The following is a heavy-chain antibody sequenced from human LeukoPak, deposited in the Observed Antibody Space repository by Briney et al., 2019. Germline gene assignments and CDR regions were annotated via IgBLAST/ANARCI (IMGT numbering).Heavy chain of an antibody. D-gene: IGHD6-19*01. CDR1: GGTFSSYA. V-gene: IGHV1-69*05. CDR3: ASRSPSYSSGWYGAFDI. CDR2: VIPIFGTA. J-gene: IGHJ3*02. Sequence: SVKVSCKASGGTFSSYAISWVRQAPGQGLEWMGRVIPIFGTANYAQKFQGRVTITTDESTSTAYMELSSLRSEDTAVYCCASRSPSYSSGWYGAFDIWGQGTMVTVSS.